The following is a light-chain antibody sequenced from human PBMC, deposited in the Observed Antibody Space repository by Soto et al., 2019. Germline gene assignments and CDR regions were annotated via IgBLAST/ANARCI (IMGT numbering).Light chain of an antibody. J-gene: IGLJ1*01. Sequence: QSALTQPASVSGSPGQSIIISCTGTSSDVGSYNLVSWYQQHPGKAPKLMIYEGSKWPSGVSNRFSGSKSGNTASLTISGLQAEDEADYYCCSYAGSSTFYVFGTGTKLTVL. CDR2: EGS. CDR1: SSDVGSYNL. CDR3: CSYAGSSTFYV. V-gene: IGLV2-23*01.